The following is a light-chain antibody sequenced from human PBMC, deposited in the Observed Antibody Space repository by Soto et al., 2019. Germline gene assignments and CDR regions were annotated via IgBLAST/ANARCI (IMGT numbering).Light chain of an antibody. CDR3: QQYGSSPQT. CDR1: QSVSSSY. V-gene: IGKV3-20*01. CDR2: GAS. J-gene: IGKJ1*01. Sequence: EIVLTQSPGTLYLSPGERATLSCRASQSVSSSYLAWYQQKPGQAPRLLIYGASSRATGIPDRFSGSGSGTDFTLTISSLEPEDFAVYYCQQYGSSPQTFGQETKVDIK.